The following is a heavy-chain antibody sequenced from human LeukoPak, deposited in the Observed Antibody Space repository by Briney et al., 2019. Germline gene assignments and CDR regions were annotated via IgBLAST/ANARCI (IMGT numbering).Heavy chain of an antibody. CDR1: GDSISSGSYY. V-gene: IGHV4-39*07. Sequence: ASETLSLTCTVSGDSISSGSYYWGWIRKPPGKGLEWIGSIYYSGSTFYNSSLQSRVTISIDTSKNQFSLKLSSVTAADTAIYYCARENPSGYYNRPIDYWGQGTLVTVSS. CDR2: IYYSGST. J-gene: IGHJ4*02. D-gene: IGHD3-22*01. CDR3: ARENPSGYYNRPIDY.